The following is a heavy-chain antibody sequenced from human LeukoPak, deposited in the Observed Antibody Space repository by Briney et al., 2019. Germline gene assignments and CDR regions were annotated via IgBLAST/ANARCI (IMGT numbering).Heavy chain of an antibody. CDR1: GGSISSGGYS. Sequence: PSETLSLTCAVSGGSISSGGYSWSWIRQPPGKGLEWIGYIYHSGSTYYNPSLKSRVTISVDTSKNQFSLKLSSVTAADTAVYYCARRPWQWLAYYFDYWGQGTLVTVSS. J-gene: IGHJ4*02. D-gene: IGHD6-19*01. CDR2: IYHSGST. V-gene: IGHV4-30-2*03. CDR3: ARRPWQWLAYYFDY.